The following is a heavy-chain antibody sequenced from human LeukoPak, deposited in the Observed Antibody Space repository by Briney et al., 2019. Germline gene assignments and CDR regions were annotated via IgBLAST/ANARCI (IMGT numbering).Heavy chain of an antibody. CDR2: ISPGGVYT. V-gene: IGHV3-21*06. CDR3: VRDFLGESGAGGS. CDR1: GFSFSSYT. Sequence: GGSLRLSCAASGFSFSSYTMNWVRQAPGKGLEWVSSISPGGVYTFHADSVKGRFTISRDNAKNSLYMQMNSLRVEDTAVYYCVRDFLGESGAGGSWGQGTLVTVYS. J-gene: IGHJ5*02. D-gene: IGHD3-10*01.